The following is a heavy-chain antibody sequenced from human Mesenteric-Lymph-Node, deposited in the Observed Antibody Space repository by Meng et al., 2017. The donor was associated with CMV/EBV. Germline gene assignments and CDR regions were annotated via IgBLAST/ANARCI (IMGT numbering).Heavy chain of an antibody. CDR3: ARENLPYYYDSSGLPFDY. D-gene: IGHD3-22*01. V-gene: IGHV3-21*01. Sequence: GESLKISCAASGFMFNMYAMNWVRQAPGKGLEWVSSISGSSPDMYYADSVKGRFTISRDNAKNLLYLQMNSLRAEDMAVYYCARENLPYYYDSSGLPFDYWGQGTLVTVSS. CDR1: GFMFNMYA. CDR2: ISGSSPDM. J-gene: IGHJ4*02.